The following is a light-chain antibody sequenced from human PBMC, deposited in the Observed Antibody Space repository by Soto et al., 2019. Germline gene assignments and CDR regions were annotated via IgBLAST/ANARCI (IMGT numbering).Light chain of an antibody. J-gene: IGLJ1*01. Sequence: QSVLTQPPSVSGAPGQRVTISCTGSSSNIGAGYDVHWYQQLPGTAPKLLIYANNNRPSGVPDRFSGSKSGTSVSLATTGLQAEDEADYYCQSYDSRLSGYVFGTGTKVTV. V-gene: IGLV1-40*01. CDR2: ANN. CDR3: QSYDSRLSGYV. CDR1: SSNIGAGYD.